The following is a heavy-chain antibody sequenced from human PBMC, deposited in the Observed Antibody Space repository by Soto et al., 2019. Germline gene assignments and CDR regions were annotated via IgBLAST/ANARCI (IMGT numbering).Heavy chain of an antibody. CDR1: GFTFSSYA. CDR3: AKDDGLAAAGTDGFY. CDR2: ISGRGGST. V-gene: IGHV3-23*01. D-gene: IGHD6-13*01. Sequence: EVQLLESGGGLVQPGGSLRLSCAASGFTFSSYAICWVRQAPGKGREWVSAISGRGGSTYYADSATGRFTISRDNSKNTLYLQMNSLRAEDTAVYYCAKDDGLAAAGTDGFYWGQGTLVTVSS. J-gene: IGHJ4*02.